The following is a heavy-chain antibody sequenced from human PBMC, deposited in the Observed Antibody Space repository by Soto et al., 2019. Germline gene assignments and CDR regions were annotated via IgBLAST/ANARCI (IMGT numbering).Heavy chain of an antibody. J-gene: IGHJ6*02. V-gene: IGHV4-4*07. D-gene: IGHD6-13*01. CDR3: ARGAAAGVDYGMDV. CDR1: GGSISSYS. Sequence: SETLSLTCTVSGGSISSYSWSWIREPAGKGLEWIGRIYSNGGTNYNPSLKSRVSMSVDTSKKQFSVRLSSVTAADTAVYYCARGAAAGVDYGMDVWGQGTTVTVSS. CDR2: IYSNGGT.